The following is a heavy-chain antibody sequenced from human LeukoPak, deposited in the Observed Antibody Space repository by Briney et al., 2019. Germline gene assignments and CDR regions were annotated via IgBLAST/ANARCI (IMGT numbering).Heavy chain of an antibody. CDR2: VNYSGSI. CDR3: ASGGADILTGYYLDY. J-gene: IGHJ4*02. CDR1: HGSVSGYY. V-gene: IGHV4-34*01. D-gene: IGHD3-9*01. Sequence: SETLSLTCAVYHGSVSGYYWSWIRQPPGKGLEWIGEVNYSGSINYNPSLKSRVTISLDRSKNQLSLKLSSVTAADTAVYYCASGGADILTGYYLDYWGQGTLVTVSS.